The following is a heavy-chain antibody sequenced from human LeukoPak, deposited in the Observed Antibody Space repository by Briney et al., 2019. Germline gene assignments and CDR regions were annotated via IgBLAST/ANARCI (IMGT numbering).Heavy chain of an antibody. CDR3: ARDRVGATGDYYYYYMDV. Sequence: SQTLSLTCTVSGGSISSGSYYWSWIRQPAGKGLEWIGRIYTSGSTNYNPSLKSRVTVSEDTSKNQFSLKLSSVTAADTAVYYCARDRVGATGDYYYYYMDVWGKGTTVTVSS. CDR2: IYTSGST. D-gene: IGHD1-26*01. J-gene: IGHJ6*03. V-gene: IGHV4-61*02. CDR1: GGSISSGSYY.